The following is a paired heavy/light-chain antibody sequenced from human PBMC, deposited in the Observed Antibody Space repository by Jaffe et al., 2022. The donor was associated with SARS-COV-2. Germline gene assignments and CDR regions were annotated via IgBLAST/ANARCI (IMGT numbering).Heavy chain of an antibody. V-gene: IGHV3-9*01. CDR2: ISWDSGSI. CDR3: ARSPYGDYVGFPYDY. CDR1: GFTFDDYA. D-gene: IGHD4-17*01. Sequence: EVQLVESGGGLVQPGRSLRLSCAASGFTFDDYALVWVRQAAGKGLEWVSGISWDSGSIGYADSVQGRFTISRDNAQNSLFLQMYSLRPEDSALYFCARSPYGDYVGFPYDYWGQGTLVTVSS. J-gene: IGHJ4*02.
Light chain of an antibody. CDR2: GAS. J-gene: IGKJ2*01. CDR1: QSVSSTS. Sequence: EIVLTQSPGTLSLSPGERAALSCRASQSVSSTSLAWYQQKPGQAPRLLIYGASSRATGIPDRFSGSGSGTDFTLTISRLEPEDFAVFYCQQHESSPSTFGQGTKLEIK. V-gene: IGKV3-20*01. CDR3: QQHESSPST.